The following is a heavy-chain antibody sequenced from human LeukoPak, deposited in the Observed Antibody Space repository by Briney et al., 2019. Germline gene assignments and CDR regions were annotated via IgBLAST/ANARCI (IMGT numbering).Heavy chain of an antibody. Sequence: ASVKVSCKASGYTFSSYGISWVRQAPGQRLEWMGWINAGNGNTKYSQRFQDRVTITMDTSASTVYMEMNDLGSEDTAVYYCARGYSGCFHYWGQGALVTVSS. D-gene: IGHD1-26*01. J-gene: IGHJ4*02. CDR1: GYTFSSYG. V-gene: IGHV1-3*01. CDR3: ARGYSGCFHY. CDR2: INAGNGNT.